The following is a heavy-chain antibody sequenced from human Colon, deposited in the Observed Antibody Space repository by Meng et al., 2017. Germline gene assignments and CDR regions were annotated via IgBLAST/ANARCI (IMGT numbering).Heavy chain of an antibody. Sequence: QVQLVQSGAEVRKPGASVKVTCKASGYTFTSSDTNWVRQATGRGLEWVGWMNPNNGNTGSAQKFQGRVSMTRDTSIGTAYMELSGLTSEDTAVYYCARTAMLDSWGQGTLVTVSS. J-gene: IGHJ5*01. D-gene: IGHD2-2*01. V-gene: IGHV1-8*01. CDR1: GYTFTSSD. CDR2: MNPNNGNT. CDR3: ARTAMLDS.